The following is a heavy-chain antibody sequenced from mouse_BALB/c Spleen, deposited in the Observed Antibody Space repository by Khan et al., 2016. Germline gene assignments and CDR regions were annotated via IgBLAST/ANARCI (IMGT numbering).Heavy chain of an antibody. CDR1: GFTFSNYW. CDR3: LSGHYAMDF. Sequence: EVKLEESGGGLVQPGGSMKLSCVASGFTFSNYWMNWVRQSPEKGLEWVAEIRLKSNNYATHYAESVKGRFTISRDEFKSSVYLQMNNLRAEDTGIYYCLSGHYAMDFWGPGTSVTVAS. V-gene: IGHV6-6*02. CDR2: IRLKSNNYAT. J-gene: IGHJ4*01.